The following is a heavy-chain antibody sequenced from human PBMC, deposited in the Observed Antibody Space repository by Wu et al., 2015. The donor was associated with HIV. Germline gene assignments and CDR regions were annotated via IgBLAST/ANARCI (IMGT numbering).Heavy chain of an antibody. J-gene: IGHJ4*02. V-gene: IGHV1-2*02. Sequence: QVQLEQSGAEVKTPGASVKVSCKASGYTFTGHYIHWVRQAPGQGLEWMGYVNSNDGGTKSSQKFQGRVTMTRDTSISTAYMELSGLTSDDTAVYYCARTDGLVDGGNSGYDYWGQGTLVTVSS. D-gene: IGHD4-23*01. CDR1: GYTFTGHY. CDR2: VNSNDGGT. CDR3: ARTDGLVDGGNSGYDY.